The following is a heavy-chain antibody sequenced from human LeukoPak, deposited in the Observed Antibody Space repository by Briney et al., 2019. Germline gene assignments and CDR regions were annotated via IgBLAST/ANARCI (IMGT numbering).Heavy chain of an antibody. CDR3: AAGTVVNYFDY. D-gene: IGHD4-23*01. CDR2: ISSSSSYI. J-gene: IGHJ4*02. V-gene: IGHV3-21*01. CDR1: GFTFSSYS. Sequence: GGSLRLSCAASGFTFSSYSMNWVRQAPGKGLEWVSSISSSSSYIYYADSVKGRFTISRDNAKNSLYLQMNSLRAEDTAVYYCAAGTVVNYFDYWGQGTLVTVSS.